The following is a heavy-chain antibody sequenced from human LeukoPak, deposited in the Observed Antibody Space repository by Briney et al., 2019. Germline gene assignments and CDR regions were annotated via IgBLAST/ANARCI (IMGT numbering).Heavy chain of an antibody. V-gene: IGHV4-4*07. J-gene: IGHJ3*02. CDR2: IYTSGST. Sequence: SETLSLTCTVSGGSISSYSWSWIRQPAGKRLEWVGRIYTSGSTNYNPSLKSRVTISVDTPKNQFSLKLSSVTAADTAVYYCARGPYYADTPGAFDIWGQGTMVTVSS. CDR1: GGSISSYS. CDR3: ARGPYYADTPGAFDI. D-gene: IGHD2/OR15-2a*01.